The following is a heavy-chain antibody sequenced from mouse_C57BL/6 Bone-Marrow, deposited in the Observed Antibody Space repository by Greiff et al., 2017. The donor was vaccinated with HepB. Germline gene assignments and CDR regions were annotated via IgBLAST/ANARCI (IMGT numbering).Heavy chain of an antibody. D-gene: IGHD1-1*01. Sequence: EVQLQQSGAELVRPGASVKLSCTASGFNIKDDYMHWVKQRPEQGLEWIGCIDPENGDTEYASKFQGKATITADTSSNTAYLQLSSLTSEDTAVYYCTTHYYGSSEDYFDYWGQGTTLTVSS. CDR3: TTHYYGSSEDYFDY. CDR1: GFNIKDDY. V-gene: IGHV14-4*01. J-gene: IGHJ2*01. CDR2: IDPENGDT.